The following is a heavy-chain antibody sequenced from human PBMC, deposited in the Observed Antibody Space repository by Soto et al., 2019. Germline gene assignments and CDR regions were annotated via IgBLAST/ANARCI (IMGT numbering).Heavy chain of an antibody. CDR2: IRSKAYGGTT. D-gene: IGHD2-21*02. Sequence: PGGSLRLSCTASVFTFGAYAMSWVRQAPGQGLEWVGFIRSKAYGGTTEYAESVKGRFTISRDDSKSIAYLQMNSLKTEDTAVYYCTRDLLVVVTAILGAFDIWGQGTMVTVSS. CDR3: TRDLLVVVTAILGAFDI. J-gene: IGHJ3*02. V-gene: IGHV3-49*04. CDR1: VFTFGAYA.